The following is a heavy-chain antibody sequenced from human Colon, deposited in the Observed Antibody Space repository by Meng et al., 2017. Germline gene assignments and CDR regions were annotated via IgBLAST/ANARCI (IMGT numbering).Heavy chain of an antibody. Sequence: GESLKISCKGSGYSFTNFWIGWVRQMPGKGLEWMGIIYPGDSDTRYSPSFQGQVTISVDKSINTAYLQWGSLKASDTAMYYCAGHSTDDPRSNFDYWGQGALVTVSS. CDR3: AGHSTDDPRSNFDY. CDR1: GYSFTNFW. CDR2: IYPGDSDT. D-gene: IGHD2-2*01. V-gene: IGHV5-51*01. J-gene: IGHJ4*02.